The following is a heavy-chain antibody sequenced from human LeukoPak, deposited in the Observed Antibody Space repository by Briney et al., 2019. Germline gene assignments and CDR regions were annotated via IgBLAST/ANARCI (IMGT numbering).Heavy chain of an antibody. CDR1: GFTVSSSY. CDR3: ARGPTVLDYDFWSGYYTSLDY. V-gene: IGHV3-66*02. Sequence: GGSLRLSCAASGFTVSSSYMSWVRQAPGKGLEGVSVICSGGSTYYADSVKGRFTISRDNSKNTLYLQMNSLRAEDPAVYYCARGPTVLDYDFWSGYYTSLDYWGQGTLVTVSS. D-gene: IGHD3-3*01. CDR2: ICSGGST. J-gene: IGHJ4*02.